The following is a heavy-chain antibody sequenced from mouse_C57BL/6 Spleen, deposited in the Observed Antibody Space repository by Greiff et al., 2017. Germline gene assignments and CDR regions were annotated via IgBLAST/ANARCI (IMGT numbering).Heavy chain of an antibody. V-gene: IGHV5-15*01. CDR2: ICTLASSI. D-gene: IGHD4-1*01. J-gene: IGHJ4*01. CDR1: GFTFSDYG. CDR3: ARRGTGVDY. Sequence: EVQLVESGGGLVQPGGSLKLSCAASGFTFSDYGMAWVRQAPRKGPEWVAFICTLASSIYYADTVTGRFTISRENAKNTRYLEMSSLRSEDTAMYYCARRGTGVDYWGQGTSVTVSS.